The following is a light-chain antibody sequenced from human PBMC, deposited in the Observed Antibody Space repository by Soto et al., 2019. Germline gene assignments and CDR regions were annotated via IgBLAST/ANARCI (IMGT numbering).Light chain of an antibody. Sequence: QSVLPQPRSASGSPGQSITISCTGTSSDVGGYNYVSWYQQHPAKAPKLIIFDVSKRPSGVPNRFAGSKSGNTASLTISGLRAEDEADYYCCSYVGRNTSVFGTGTKLTVL. CDR1: SSDVGGYNY. CDR3: CSYVGRNTSV. J-gene: IGLJ1*01. V-gene: IGLV2-11*01. CDR2: DVS.